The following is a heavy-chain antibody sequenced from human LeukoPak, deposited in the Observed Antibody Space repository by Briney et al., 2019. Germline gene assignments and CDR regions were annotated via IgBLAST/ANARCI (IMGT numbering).Heavy chain of an antibody. Sequence: GGSLRLSCAASGFTFSSYWMHWVRQAPGKGLVWVSRIYRDGSSTSYADSVRGRFTISRDNSKNTLYLQMDSLRSEDTAVYYCARDFFPIADSTWYEIGYWGQGTLVTVSS. CDR1: GFTFSSYW. V-gene: IGHV3-74*01. CDR3: ARDFFPIADSTWYEIGY. CDR2: IYRDGSST. J-gene: IGHJ4*02. D-gene: IGHD2-21*01.